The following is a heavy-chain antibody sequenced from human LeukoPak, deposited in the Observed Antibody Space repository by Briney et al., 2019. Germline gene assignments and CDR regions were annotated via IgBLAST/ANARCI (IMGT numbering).Heavy chain of an antibody. CDR1: GGSFSGYY. Sequence: SETLSLTCAVYGGSFSGYYWSWIRQPPGKGLEWIEEINHSGSTNYNPSLKSRVTISVDTSKNQFSLKLSSVTAADTAVYYCARLGSGYDILTGYYRGENYFDYWGQGTLVTVSS. CDR3: ARLGSGYDILTGYYRGENYFDY. D-gene: IGHD3-9*01. CDR2: INHSGST. J-gene: IGHJ4*02. V-gene: IGHV4-34*01.